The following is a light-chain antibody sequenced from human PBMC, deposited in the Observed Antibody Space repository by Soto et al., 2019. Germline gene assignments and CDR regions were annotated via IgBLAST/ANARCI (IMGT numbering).Light chain of an antibody. CDR1: NSDIGAYDY. CDR2: EVT. V-gene: IGLV2-14*01. CDR3: GSYASATLI. J-gene: IGLJ2*01. Sequence: QSVLTQPASVSGSPGQSITISCTGSNSDIGAYDYVSWYQQHPGKPPTLLIYEVTFRPSGVPNRFSGSKSENTATLTISGLLTEDEADYYCGSYASATLIFGGGTKVTVL.